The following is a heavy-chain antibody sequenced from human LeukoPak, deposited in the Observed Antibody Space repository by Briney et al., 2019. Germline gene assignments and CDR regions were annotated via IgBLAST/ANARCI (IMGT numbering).Heavy chain of an antibody. Sequence: GVLRLSCAASGFTFSSYAMSWVRQAPGKGLEWVSYISSSGSTIYYADSVKGRFTISRDNAKNSLYLQMNSLRADDTAVYYCARSARLMKGVVEVTALDDWGQGTLVTVSS. V-gene: IGHV3-48*03. CDR2: ISSSGSTI. J-gene: IGHJ4*02. CDR3: ARSARLMKGVVEVTALDD. D-gene: IGHD3-3*01. CDR1: GFTFSSYA.